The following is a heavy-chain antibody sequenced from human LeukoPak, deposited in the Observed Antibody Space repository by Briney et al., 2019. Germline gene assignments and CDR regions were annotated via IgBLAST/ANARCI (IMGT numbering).Heavy chain of an antibody. Sequence: SETLSLTCAVYGGSFSGYYWSWIRQHPGKGLEWIGEINHSGSTNYNPSLKSRVTISVDTSKNQFSLKLSSVTAADTAVYYCAGDYYDSSGYPINYFDYWGQGTLVTVSS. CDR3: AGDYYDSSGYPINYFDY. CDR2: INHSGST. V-gene: IGHV4-34*01. D-gene: IGHD3-22*01. CDR1: GGSFSGYY. J-gene: IGHJ4*02.